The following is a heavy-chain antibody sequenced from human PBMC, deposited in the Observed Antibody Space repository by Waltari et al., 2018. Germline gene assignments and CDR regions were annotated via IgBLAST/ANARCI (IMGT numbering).Heavy chain of an antibody. CDR2: IDSGGGTT. CDR1: GFVFSGYW. D-gene: IGHD4-17*01. CDR3: IKARGTATRDAFDI. J-gene: IGHJ3*02. Sequence: QLLESGGGLVRPGGPLRPSCEAPGFVFSGYWMHWVRQTPGKGLMWVARIDSGGGTTTYAESVQGRFTISRDNAKNTLLLQMDSLRVEDTAMYYCIKARGTATRDAFDIWGQGTIVIVSP. V-gene: IGHV3-74*01.